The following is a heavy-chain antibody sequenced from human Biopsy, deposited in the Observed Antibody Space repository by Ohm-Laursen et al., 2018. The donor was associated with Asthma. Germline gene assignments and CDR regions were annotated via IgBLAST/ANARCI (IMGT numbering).Heavy chain of an antibody. V-gene: IGHV3-9*01. J-gene: IGHJ4*02. Sequence: SSLRLSCAATGFSLDDYAMYWVRQGPGKGLEWVAGISWNSGSSAYADSVKGRFTISRDNSKNTLYLQMNSLRAEDTAVYYCAKESRRDGYNRRNYYFDYWGQGTLVTVSS. CDR2: ISWNSGSS. CDR1: GFSLDDYA. CDR3: AKESRRDGYNRRNYYFDY. D-gene: IGHD5-24*01.